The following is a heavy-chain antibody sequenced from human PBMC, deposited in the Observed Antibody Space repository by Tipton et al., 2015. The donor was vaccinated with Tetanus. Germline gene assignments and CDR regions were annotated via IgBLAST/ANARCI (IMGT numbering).Heavy chain of an antibody. Sequence: GSLRLSCAASGFTFSSYAMSWVRQAPGKGLEWVSAISGSGGSTYYADSVKGRFTISRDNSNNTLSLQMNSLRAEDTAGYYCARDGYCASAICCAPYQSPFDNWGQGTLVTVSS. D-gene: IGHD2-15*01. V-gene: IGHV3-23*01. CDR1: GFTFSSYA. CDR2: ISGSGGST. CDR3: ARDGYCASAICCAPYQSPFDN. J-gene: IGHJ4*02.